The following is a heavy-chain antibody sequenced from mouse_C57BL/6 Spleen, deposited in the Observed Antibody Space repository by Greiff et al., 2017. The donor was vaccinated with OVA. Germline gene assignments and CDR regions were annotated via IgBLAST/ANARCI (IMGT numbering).Heavy chain of an antibody. V-gene: IGHV1-54*01. CDR2: INPGSGGT. CDR3: ARGDSSFTMDY. Sequence: VKLMESGAELVRPGTSVKVSCKASGYAFTNYLIEWVKQRPGQGLEWIGVINPGSGGTNYNEKFKGKATLTADKSSSTAYMQLSSLTSEDSAVYFCARGDSSFTMDYWGQGTSVTVSS. CDR1: GYAFTNYL. D-gene: IGHD1-1*01. J-gene: IGHJ4*01.